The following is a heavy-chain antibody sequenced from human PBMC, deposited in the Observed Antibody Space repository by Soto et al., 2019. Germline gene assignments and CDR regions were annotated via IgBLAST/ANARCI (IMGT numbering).Heavy chain of an antibody. D-gene: IGHD5-12*01. J-gene: IGHJ4*02. Sequence: QLQLQESGPGLVKPSETLSLTCTVSGGSISSSSYYWGWIRQPPGKGLEWIGSIYYSGSTYYNPSLKSRVTISVDTSKNQFSLKLSSVTAADTAVYYCARLSRHVNIVATPDYWGQGTLVTVSS. CDR2: IYYSGST. V-gene: IGHV4-39*01. CDR3: ARLSRHVNIVATPDY. CDR1: GGSISSSSYY.